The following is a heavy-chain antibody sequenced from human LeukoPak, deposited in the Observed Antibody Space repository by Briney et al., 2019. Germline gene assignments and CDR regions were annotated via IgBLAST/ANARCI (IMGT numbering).Heavy chain of an antibody. CDR1: GYAFTGYY. J-gene: IGHJ4*02. Sequence: GASVKVSCKASGYAFTGYYMHWVRQAPGQGLEWMGWINPNSGGTNYAQKFQGRVTMTRDTSISTAYMELSRLRSDDTAVYYCARNPRYSSFSRAVADYWGQGTLVTVSS. CDR3: ARNPRYSSFSRAVADY. CDR2: INPNSGGT. D-gene: IGHD6-19*01. V-gene: IGHV1-2*02.